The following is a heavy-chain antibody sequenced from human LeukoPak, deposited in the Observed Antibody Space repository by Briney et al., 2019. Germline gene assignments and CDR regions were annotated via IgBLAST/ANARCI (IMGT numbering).Heavy chain of an antibody. CDR3: ATGVTSYSSGWYPLRYYYYYMDV. J-gene: IGHJ6*03. CDR1: GYTFTSYD. D-gene: IGHD6-19*01. V-gene: IGHV1-8*03. CDR2: MNPNSGNT. Sequence: ASVKVSCKASGYTFTSYDINWVRQATGQGLEWMGWMNPNSGNTGYAQKFQGRVTITRNTSISTAYMELSSLRSEDTAVYYCATGVTSYSSGWYPLRYYYYYMDVWGKGTTVTVSS.